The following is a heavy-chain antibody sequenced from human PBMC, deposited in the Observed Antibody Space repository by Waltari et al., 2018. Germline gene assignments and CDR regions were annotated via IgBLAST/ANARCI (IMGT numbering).Heavy chain of an antibody. V-gene: IGHV4-34*01. CDR3: ARGGRITIFGVVRARNWFDP. CDR1: GGSFSGYY. CDR2: INHSGST. J-gene: IGHJ5*02. D-gene: IGHD3-3*01. Sequence: QVQLQQWGAGLLKPSETLSLTCAVYGGSFSGYYWSWIRQPQGKGLEWIGEINHSGSTNYNPSLKSRVTISVDTSKNQFSLKLSSVTAADTAVYYCARGGRITIFGVVRARNWFDPWGQGTLVTVSS.